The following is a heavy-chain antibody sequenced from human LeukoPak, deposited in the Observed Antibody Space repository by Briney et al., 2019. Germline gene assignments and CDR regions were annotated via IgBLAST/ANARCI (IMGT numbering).Heavy chain of an antibody. CDR2: IYYSGST. V-gene: IGHV4-39*02. CDR1: GGSISSSSYY. J-gene: IGHJ5*02. Sequence: SETLSLTCTVSGGSISSSSYYWGWIRPPPGKGLEWLGSIYYSGSTYYNPSLKSRVTISVDTSKHHFYLKLSSVTAADTAVYYCARRPGSGSYYIRKVSWFEPWGQGTLVSVSS. D-gene: IGHD3-10*01. CDR3: ARRPGSGSYYIRKVSWFEP.